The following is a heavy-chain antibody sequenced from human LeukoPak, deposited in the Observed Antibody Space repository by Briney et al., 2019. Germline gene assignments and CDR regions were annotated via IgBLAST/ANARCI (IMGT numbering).Heavy chain of an antibody. V-gene: IGHV3-74*01. Sequence: PGGSLRLSRAASGFTFSRYWMHWVRQAPGKGLVWVSRINSDGSSTVYADSVKGRFTISRDNAKNTLYMQMNSLRAEDTAVYYCARDLFYDSSGYYAFDYWGQGTLVTVSS. CDR3: ARDLFYDSSGYYAFDY. CDR1: GFTFSRYW. D-gene: IGHD3-22*01. CDR2: INSDGSST. J-gene: IGHJ4*02.